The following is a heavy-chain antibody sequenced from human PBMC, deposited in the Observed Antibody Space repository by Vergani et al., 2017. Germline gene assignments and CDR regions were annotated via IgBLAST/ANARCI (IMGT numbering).Heavy chain of an antibody. CDR2: IYPGDSDT. CDR3: ARVDSSGYSGDYYYGMDV. CDR1: GYSFTSYW. Sequence: EVQLVQSGAEVKKPGESLKISCKGSGYSFTSYWIGWVRQMPGKGLEWMGIIYPGDSDTRYSPSFQGQVTISADKSISTAYLQWSSLKASDTAMYYCARVDSSGYSGDYYYGMDVWGQGTTVTVSS. D-gene: IGHD3-22*01. J-gene: IGHJ6*02. V-gene: IGHV5-51*01.